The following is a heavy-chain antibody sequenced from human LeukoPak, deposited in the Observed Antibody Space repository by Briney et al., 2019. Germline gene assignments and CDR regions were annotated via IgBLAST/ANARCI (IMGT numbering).Heavy chain of an antibody. D-gene: IGHD6-19*01. J-gene: IGHJ4*02. CDR3: AKGHPPGYSSGWYLYYFDY. CDR1: GFTFTNYG. CDR2: VWFDGTNK. V-gene: IGHV3-33*06. Sequence: GGSLRLSCAASGFTFTNYGMHWVRQAPGKGLEWVAVVWFDGTNKYYADSVKGRFTISRDNSKNTPYLQMNSLRAEDTAVYYCAKGHPPGYSSGWYLYYFDYWGQGTLVTVSS.